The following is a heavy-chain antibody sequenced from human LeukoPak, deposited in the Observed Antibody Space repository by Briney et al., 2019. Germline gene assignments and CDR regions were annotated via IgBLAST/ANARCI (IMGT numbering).Heavy chain of an antibody. CDR3: ARGGTDDAFDI. CDR2: MNPNSGNT. J-gene: IGHJ3*02. D-gene: IGHD2-8*02. Sequence: GASVKVSCKASGYTFTSYDINWVRQATGQGLEWMGWMNPNSGNTGYAQRFQGRVTITRNTSISTAYMGLSSLRSEDTAVYYCARGGTDDAFDIWGQGTMVTVSS. V-gene: IGHV1-8*03. CDR1: GYTFTSYD.